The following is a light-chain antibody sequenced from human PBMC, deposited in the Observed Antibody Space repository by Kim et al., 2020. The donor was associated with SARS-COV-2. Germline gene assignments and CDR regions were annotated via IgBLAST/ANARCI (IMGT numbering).Light chain of an antibody. J-gene: IGKJ1*01. CDR2: ATS. Sequence: ASTGDRVTITCRASQGISSYLAWYQQKPGKAPKLLIYATSTLQSGVPSRFSGSGSGTDFTLTISCLQSEDFATYYCQQYYSYPWTFGQGTKVDIK. V-gene: IGKV1-8*01. CDR3: QQYYSYPWT. CDR1: QGISSY.